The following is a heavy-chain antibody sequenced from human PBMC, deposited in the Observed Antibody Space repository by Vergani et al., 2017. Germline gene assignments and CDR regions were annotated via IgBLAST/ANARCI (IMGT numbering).Heavy chain of an antibody. CDR2: IYYSGST. Sequence: QLQLQESGPGLVKPSETLSLTCTVSGGSISSSSYYWGWIRQPPGKGLEWIGSIYYSGSTYYNPSLKSRVTVSVDTSKNQFSLKLSSVTAADTAVYYGASRPLRADAFDIWGQGTMVTVSS. CDR3: ASRPLRADAFDI. D-gene: IGHD4-17*01. J-gene: IGHJ3*02. CDR1: GGSISSSSYY. V-gene: IGHV4-39*01.